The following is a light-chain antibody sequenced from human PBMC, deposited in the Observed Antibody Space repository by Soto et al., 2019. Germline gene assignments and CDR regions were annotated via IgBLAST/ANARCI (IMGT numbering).Light chain of an antibody. Sequence: DAQMTQSPSSLSASVGDSVTITCRASQSIGTYLDCYQHKPGKAPKLLIYAASSLQSGVPSRFSGSGSGTDFTLTISSLQPEDFATYYCQESHSTFGQGTKLEIK. J-gene: IGKJ2*01. V-gene: IGKV1-39*01. CDR1: QSIGTY. CDR2: AAS. CDR3: QESHST.